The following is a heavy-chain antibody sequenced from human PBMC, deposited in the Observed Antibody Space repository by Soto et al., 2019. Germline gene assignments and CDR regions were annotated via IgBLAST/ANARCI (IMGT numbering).Heavy chain of an antibody. J-gene: IGHJ6*03. Sequence: SETLSLTCAVYGGSFSGYYWSWIRQPPGKGLEWIGEINHSGSTNYNPSLKSRVTISVDTSKNQFSLKLSSVTAADTAVYYCAGGSSSTVTTKGSSGYYYYMDVWGKGTTVTVSS. D-gene: IGHD4-4*01. CDR3: AGGSSSTVTTKGSSGYYYYMDV. CDR1: GGSFSGYY. CDR2: INHSGST. V-gene: IGHV4-34*01.